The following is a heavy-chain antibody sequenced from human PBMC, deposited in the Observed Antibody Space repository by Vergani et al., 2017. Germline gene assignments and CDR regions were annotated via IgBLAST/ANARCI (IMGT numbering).Heavy chain of an antibody. CDR2: ISSSGSTI. Sequence: VQLVESGGGVVQPGRSLRLSCAASGFTFSSYAMHWIRQAPGKGLEWVSYISSSGSTIYYADSVKGRFTISRDNAKHSLYLQMNSLRAEDTALYYCARAEGWYLSLFDYWGQGTLVTVSS. CDR1: GFTFSSYA. V-gene: IGHV3-48*04. CDR3: ARAEGWYLSLFDY. J-gene: IGHJ4*02. D-gene: IGHD4-23*01.